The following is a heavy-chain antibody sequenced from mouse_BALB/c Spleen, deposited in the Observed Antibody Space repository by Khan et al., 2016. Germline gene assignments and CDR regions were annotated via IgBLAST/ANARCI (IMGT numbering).Heavy chain of an antibody. Sequence: QVQLKQSGAELVKAGASVKMSCKASGYTFTSYWMHWVKQRLGQGLEWFAETNPTNGRTYYNEKFKSKATLTVDKSSSTAYMLLSGPTFEDSAVYSCARIKKIVATYFDYLGQGTTLTVSS. CDR1: GYTFTSYW. CDR3: ARIKKIVATYFDY. CDR2: TNPTNGRT. V-gene: IGHV1S81*02. J-gene: IGHJ2*01. D-gene: IGHD1-1*01.